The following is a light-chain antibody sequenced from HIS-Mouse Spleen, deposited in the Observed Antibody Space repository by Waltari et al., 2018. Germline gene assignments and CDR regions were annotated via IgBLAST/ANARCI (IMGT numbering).Light chain of an antibody. V-gene: IGLV3-1*01. Sequence: SYELTQPPSVSVSPGQTASITCSGDKLGDKYACWYQQKPGQSPVLVIYQDGKRPSGIPERFSGSNSGNTATLTISGTQAMDEADYYCQAWDSRVVFGGGTKLTVL. CDR3: QAWDSRVV. CDR1: KLGDKY. CDR2: QDG. J-gene: IGLJ2*01.